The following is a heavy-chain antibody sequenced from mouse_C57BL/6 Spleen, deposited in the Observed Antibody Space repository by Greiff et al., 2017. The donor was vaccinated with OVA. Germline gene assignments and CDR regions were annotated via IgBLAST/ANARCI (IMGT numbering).Heavy chain of an antibody. V-gene: IGHV5-17*01. Sequence: EVKLQESGGGLVKPGGSLKLSCAASGFTFSDYGMHWVRQAPEKGLEWVAYISRGSSTIYYADTVKGRFTISRDNAKNTLFLQMTSLRSEDTAMYYCARQFAYWGQGTLVTVSA. J-gene: IGHJ3*01. CDR2: ISRGSSTI. CDR3: ARQFAY. CDR1: GFTFSDYG.